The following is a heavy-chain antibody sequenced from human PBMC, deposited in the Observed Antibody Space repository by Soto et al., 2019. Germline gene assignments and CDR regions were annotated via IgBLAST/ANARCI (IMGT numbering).Heavy chain of an antibody. CDR1: GFTFSAYA. V-gene: IGHV3-23*01. CDR2: ISGSGDRT. J-gene: IGHJ4*02. D-gene: IGHD3-10*01. CDR3: AKDRMYYYVSGSLCYLDY. Sequence: EVQLLQSGGDLVQPGGSLRLSCAASGFTFSAYAMSWVRQAPGKGLEWVSAISGSGDRTYYADSVKGRFTISRDSSDNTLYLQMNSLRAEDTAIYYCAKDRMYYYVSGSLCYLDYWGQGTLVIVSS.